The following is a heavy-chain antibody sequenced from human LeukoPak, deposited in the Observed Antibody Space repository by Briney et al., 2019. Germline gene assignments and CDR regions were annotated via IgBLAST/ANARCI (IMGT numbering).Heavy chain of an antibody. CDR1: GFTFSSYA. CDR2: ISYDGSNK. D-gene: IGHD1-26*01. Sequence: GGSLRLSCAASGFTFSSYAMHWVRQAPGKGLEWVAVISYDGSNKYYADSVKGRFTISRDNSKNTLYLQMNSLRAEDTAVYYCAREGSSPISNYYYYYGMDVWGQGTTVTVSS. V-gene: IGHV3-30-3*01. CDR3: AREGSSPISNYYYYYGMDV. J-gene: IGHJ6*02.